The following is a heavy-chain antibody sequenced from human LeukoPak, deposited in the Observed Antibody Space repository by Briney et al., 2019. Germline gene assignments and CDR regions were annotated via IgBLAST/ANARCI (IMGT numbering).Heavy chain of an antibody. J-gene: IGHJ4*02. CDR1: GFTFDDYA. CDR2: ISWNSGSI. V-gene: IGHV3-9*01. CDR3: AKGNYYDSSGRPYYFDY. Sequence: GGSLRLSCAASGFTFDDYAMHWVRQAPGKGLEWVSGISWNSGSIGYADSVKGRFTISRDNAKNSLYLQMNGLRAEDTALYYCAKGNYYDSSGRPYYFDYWGQGTLVTVSS. D-gene: IGHD3-22*01.